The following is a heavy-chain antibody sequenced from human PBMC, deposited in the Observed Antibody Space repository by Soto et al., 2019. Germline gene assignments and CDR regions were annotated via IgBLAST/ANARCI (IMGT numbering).Heavy chain of an antibody. CDR1: CGSFIGYY. CDR2: INHSGST. V-gene: IGHV4-34*01. J-gene: IGHJ4*02. D-gene: IGHD3-10*01. CDR3: ARGRNMVRGPPDY. Sequence: PSDTLSLTCAFYCGSFIGYYWSWIRQPPGKGLEWIGEINHSGSTNYNPSLKSRVTISVDTSKNQFSLKLSSVTAADTAVYYCARGRNMVRGPPDYWGQGTLVTVSS.